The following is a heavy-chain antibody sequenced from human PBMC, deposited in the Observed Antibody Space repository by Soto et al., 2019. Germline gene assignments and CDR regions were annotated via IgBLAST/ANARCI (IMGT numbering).Heavy chain of an antibody. CDR2: IRGSGSTT. Sequence: QVHLEESGGGLVKPGGSLRLSCTASGFTFSDYYMSWIRQAPGKGLEWLAYIRGSGSTTYYTDSVKGRFAISRDNARTSLYLQINSLRAEDSAVYYCARSSPTYFEFWGQGTLVTVSS. CDR3: ARSSPTYFEF. CDR1: GFTFSDYY. J-gene: IGHJ4*02. V-gene: IGHV3-11*01.